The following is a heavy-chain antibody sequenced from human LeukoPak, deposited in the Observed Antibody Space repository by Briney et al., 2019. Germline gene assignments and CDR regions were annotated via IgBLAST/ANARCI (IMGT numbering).Heavy chain of an antibody. CDR3: ARTHYYDSSGYRKKDYFFDY. V-gene: IGHV1-2*02. CDR1: GYTFTGYY. CDR2: INPNSGGT. J-gene: IGHJ4*02. D-gene: IGHD3-22*01. Sequence: ASVKVSCKASGYTFTGYYMHWVRQAPGQGREWMGWINPNSGGTNYAQKFQGRVTMTRDTSISTAYMELSRLRSDDTAVYYCARTHYYDSSGYRKKDYFFDYWGQGTLVTVSS.